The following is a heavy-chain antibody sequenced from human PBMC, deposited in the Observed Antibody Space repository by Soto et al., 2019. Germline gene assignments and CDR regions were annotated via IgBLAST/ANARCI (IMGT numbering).Heavy chain of an antibody. CDR3: ARAHSSGWSYYGMAV. J-gene: IGHJ6*02. V-gene: IGHV1-69*12. Sequence: QVQLVQSGAEVKKPGSSVKVSCKASGGTFSSYAISWVRQAPGQGLEWMGGIIPIFGTANYAQKFQGRVTITADGSTGAAYMELSSLRSEYTAVDYCARAHSSGWSYYGMAVWGQGTTVTVSS. CDR1: GGTFSSYA. D-gene: IGHD6-19*01. CDR2: IIPIFGTA.